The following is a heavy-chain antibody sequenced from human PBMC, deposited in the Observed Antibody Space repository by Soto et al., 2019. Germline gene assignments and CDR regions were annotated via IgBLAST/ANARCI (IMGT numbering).Heavy chain of an antibody. Sequence: ASETLSLTCTVSGGSVSSGSYYWSWIRQPPGKGLEWIGYIYYSGSTNYNPSLKSRVTISVDTSKNQFSLKLSSVTAADTAVYYCARVGSFPYYDFWSVYPNWFDPWGQGTLVTVSS. D-gene: IGHD3-3*01. V-gene: IGHV4-61*01. CDR2: IYYSGST. J-gene: IGHJ5*02. CDR1: GGSVSSGSYY. CDR3: ARVGSFPYYDFWSVYPNWFDP.